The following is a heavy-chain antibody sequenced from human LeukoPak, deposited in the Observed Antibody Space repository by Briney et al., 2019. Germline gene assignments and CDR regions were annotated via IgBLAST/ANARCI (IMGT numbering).Heavy chain of an antibody. Sequence: ASVKVSCKASGYTFTSYGISWVRQAPGQGLEWMGWISAYNGNTNYAQKLQGRVTMTTDTSTSTACMELRSLRSDDTAVYYCARDGNVLRYFDWLRSPFYYYYYYMDVWGKGTTVTVSS. J-gene: IGHJ6*03. CDR1: GYTFTSYG. CDR2: ISAYNGNT. CDR3: ARDGNVLRYFDWLRSPFYYYYYYMDV. D-gene: IGHD3-9*01. V-gene: IGHV1-18*01.